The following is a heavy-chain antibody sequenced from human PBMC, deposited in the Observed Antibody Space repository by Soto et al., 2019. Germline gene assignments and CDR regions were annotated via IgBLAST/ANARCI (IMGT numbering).Heavy chain of an antibody. J-gene: IGHJ6*02. V-gene: IGHV3-48*02. CDR2: ISSSSNTI. CDR1: GFTFSSYS. D-gene: IGHD2-21*01. CDR3: VRGDPGDQTDFWYGMDG. Sequence: EVQLVESGGGLVQPGGSLRLSCAASGFTFSSYSMNWVRQAPGQGLQWISYISSSSNTIYYADSVKGRFTISRDYAKNSLYLQMNSLPDEDTAGYYCVRGDPGDQTDFWYGMDGWGQGNTVTV.